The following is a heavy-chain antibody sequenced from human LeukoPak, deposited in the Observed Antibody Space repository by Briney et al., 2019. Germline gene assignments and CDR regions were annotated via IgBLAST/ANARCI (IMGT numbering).Heavy chain of an antibody. V-gene: IGHV3-66*02. CDR1: GFTVSSNY. Sequence: GESLKISCAASGFTVSSNYMSWVRQAPGKGLEWVSVIYSGGSTYYADSVKGRFTISRDNSKNTLYLQMNSLRAEDTAVYYCAREYCSSTSCSVDYWGQGTLVTVSS. J-gene: IGHJ4*02. D-gene: IGHD2-2*01. CDR3: AREYCSSTSCSVDY. CDR2: IYSGGST.